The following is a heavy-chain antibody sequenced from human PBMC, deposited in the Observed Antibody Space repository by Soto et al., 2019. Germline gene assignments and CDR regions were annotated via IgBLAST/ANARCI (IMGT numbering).Heavy chain of an antibody. D-gene: IGHD6-13*01. Sequence: GGSLRLSCAASGFTFSSYAMSWVRQAPGKGLEWVSAISGSGGSTYYADSVKGRFTISRDNSKNTLYLQMNSLRAEDTAVYYCATMTRSSWFYIYWGQGTLVTVSS. V-gene: IGHV3-23*01. CDR1: GFTFSSYA. CDR3: ATMTRSSWFYIY. J-gene: IGHJ4*02. CDR2: ISGSGGST.